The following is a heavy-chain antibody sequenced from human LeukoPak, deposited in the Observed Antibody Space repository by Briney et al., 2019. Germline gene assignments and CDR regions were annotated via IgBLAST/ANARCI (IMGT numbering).Heavy chain of an antibody. V-gene: IGHV4-4*07. CDR1: GGSISNYY. CDR2: IYTSGCI. Sequence: PSETLSLTCTVSGGSISNYYWSWIRQPAGKGLEWIGRIYTSGCINYNPSLKSRVTISVDTSKNQFSLKLSSVTAADTAVYYCARNGDYYYYYYMDVWGKGTTVTISS. J-gene: IGHJ6*03. CDR3: ARNGDYYYYYYMDV. D-gene: IGHD2-8*01.